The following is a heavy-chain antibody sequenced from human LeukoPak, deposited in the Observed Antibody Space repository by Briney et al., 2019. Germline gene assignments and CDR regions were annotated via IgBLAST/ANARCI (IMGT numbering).Heavy chain of an antibody. CDR1: GGTFSSYA. CDR3: ARGVGATVNLFDY. V-gene: IGHV1-69*01. J-gene: IGHJ4*02. D-gene: IGHD4-17*01. Sequence: PAASVKVSCKASGGTFSSYAISWVRQAPGQGLEWMGGIIPIFGTANYAQKFQGRVTITADESMSTAYMELSSLRSEDTAVYYCARGVGATVNLFDYWGQGTLVTVSS. CDR2: IIPIFGTA.